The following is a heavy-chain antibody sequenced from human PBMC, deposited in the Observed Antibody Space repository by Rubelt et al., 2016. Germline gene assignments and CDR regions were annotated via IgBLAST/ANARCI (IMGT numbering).Heavy chain of an antibody. CDR2: INAGNGNT. D-gene: IGHD6-13*01. CDR3: ARGHFSSSWYLWGGIDY. V-gene: IGHV1-3*01. Sequence: QVQLVQSGAEVKKPGASVKVSCKASGYTFTSYAMHWVRQAPGQRLEWMGWINAGNGNTKYSQKFQGRVTITRDTSAITAYMELSSLRAEDTAVYYCARGHFSSSWYLWGGIDYWGQGTLVTVSS. J-gene: IGHJ4*02. CDR1: GYTFTSYA.